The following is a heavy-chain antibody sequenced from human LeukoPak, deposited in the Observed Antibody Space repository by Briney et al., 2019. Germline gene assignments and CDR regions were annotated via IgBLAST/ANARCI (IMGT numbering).Heavy chain of an antibody. CDR1: GFTFRIYA. D-gene: IGHD3-22*01. Sequence: GGSLRLSCAASGFTFRIYAMSWGRQAPGKGLEWVSSISSSGEYTYYEDSVKGRFTISRDNSKNTLYLQMNSLRAEDTAIYYCAKDRPNYHESDGHYYRRDGDYWGQGTLVTVSS. CDR2: ISSSGEYT. CDR3: AKDRPNYHESDGHYYRRDGDY. V-gene: IGHV3-23*01. J-gene: IGHJ4*02.